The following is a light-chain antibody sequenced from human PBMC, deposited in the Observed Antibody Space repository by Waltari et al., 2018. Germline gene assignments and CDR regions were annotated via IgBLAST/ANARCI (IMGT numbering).Light chain of an antibody. CDR3: AAWDDSLSGVV. J-gene: IGLJ3*02. CDR1: TSNIGANS. Sequence: QSVLTQPPSASGTPGQRVTISCSGSTSNIGANSVYWYQQLPGTAPKLLISRKNQRPSGVPDRFSGSKSGTSASLAISGLRSEDEADFYCAAWDDSLSGVVFGGGTKLTVL. CDR2: RKN. V-gene: IGLV1-47*01.